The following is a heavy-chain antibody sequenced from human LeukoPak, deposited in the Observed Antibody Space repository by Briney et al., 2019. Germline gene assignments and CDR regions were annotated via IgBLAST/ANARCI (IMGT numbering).Heavy chain of an antibody. CDR3: ARGTGNAFDI. CDR2: VYTSGST. D-gene: IGHD1-14*01. Sequence: SETLSLTCTVSGGSISSGSYDWSWIRQPAGKGLDWIVRVYTSGSTNYKPSLKSRVTISVDTSKNQFSLKLSSVTAADTAVYYCARGTGNAFDIWGQGTMVTVS. J-gene: IGHJ3*02. CDR1: GGSISSGSYD. V-gene: IGHV4-61*02.